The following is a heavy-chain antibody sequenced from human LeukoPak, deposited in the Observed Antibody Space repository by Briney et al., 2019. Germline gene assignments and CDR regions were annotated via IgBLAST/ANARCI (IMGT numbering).Heavy chain of an antibody. CDR3: ARVRGIAVAGIGWANHDAFDI. CDR1: GFTFSGYG. V-gene: IGHV3-23*01. D-gene: IGHD6-19*01. CDR2: ISGRGDNT. Sequence: PGGSLRLSCAASGFTFSGYGMSWVRQAPGKGLEWVSGISGRGDNTDYADSVKGRFTISRDNSKNTLYLQMNSLRAEDTAVYYCARVRGIAVAGIGWANHDAFDIWGQGTMVTVSS. J-gene: IGHJ3*02.